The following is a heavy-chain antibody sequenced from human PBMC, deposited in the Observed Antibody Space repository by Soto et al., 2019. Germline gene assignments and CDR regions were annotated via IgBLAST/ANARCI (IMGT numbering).Heavy chain of an antibody. V-gene: IGHV4-34*01. CDR1: GGTSSGFY. CDR2: INRGGDT. J-gene: IGHJ4*02. CDR3: GGGYGAGSYYNY. D-gene: IGHD3-10*01. Sequence: QVHLEQWGAGLLKPSETLSLTCAVYGGTSSGFYWSWIRQPPGKGLEWIGEINRGGDTTYYPYLRSRLTISLDTSKNQCSVTLTSVTAADTAVYYCGGGYGAGSYYNYWGQGTLVTVSS.